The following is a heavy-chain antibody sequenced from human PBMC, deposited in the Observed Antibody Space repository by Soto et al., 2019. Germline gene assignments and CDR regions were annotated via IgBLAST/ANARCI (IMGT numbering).Heavy chain of an antibody. Sequence: SETLSLTCTVSGGSVSSGSYYWSWIRQPPGKGLGWIGYIYYSGSTNYNPSLKSRVTISVDTSKNQFSLKLSSVTAADTAVYYCARSAWELLLFTYWGQGTLVTVSS. CDR3: ARSAWELLLFTY. CDR2: IYYSGST. J-gene: IGHJ4*02. V-gene: IGHV4-61*01. D-gene: IGHD1-26*01. CDR1: GGSVSSGSYY.